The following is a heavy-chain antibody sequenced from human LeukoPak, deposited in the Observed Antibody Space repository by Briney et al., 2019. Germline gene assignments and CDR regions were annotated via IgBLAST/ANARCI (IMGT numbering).Heavy chain of an antibody. Sequence: GGSLRLSCAGSGFTFKDYYLNWIRQAPGKGLEWVSYISGGSTYTNYANSVKGRFTISRDNARNSLFLQMNSLTAEDTAIYYCARSLVSAVIGMDVWGQGTAVTVSS. J-gene: IGHJ6*02. CDR2: ISGGSTYT. CDR3: ARSLVSAVIGMDV. V-gene: IGHV3-11*06. D-gene: IGHD3-9*01. CDR1: GFTFKDYY.